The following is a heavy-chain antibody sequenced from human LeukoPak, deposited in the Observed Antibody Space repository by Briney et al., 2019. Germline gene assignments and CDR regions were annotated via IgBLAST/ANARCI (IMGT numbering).Heavy chain of an antibody. CDR2: ISSSSSHT. D-gene: IGHD2-21*01. J-gene: IGHJ3*02. V-gene: IGHV3-11*05. CDR1: GFTFSDYY. Sequence: GGSLRLSCAASGFTFSDYYMSWIRKAPGKGLEWVSFISSSSSHTNYADSVKGRFTISRDNAKNSLYLQMKSLRAEDTAVYYYARERPVIYDAFDIWCEGTIVTVAS. CDR3: ARERPVIYDAFDI.